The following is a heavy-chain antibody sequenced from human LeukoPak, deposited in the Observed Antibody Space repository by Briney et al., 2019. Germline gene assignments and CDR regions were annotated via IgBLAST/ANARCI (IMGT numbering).Heavy chain of an antibody. CDR3: ARSIGQDYGGALDYYYGMDV. D-gene: IGHD4-23*01. V-gene: IGHV1-3*01. J-gene: IGHJ6*02. CDR2: INAGNGNT. CDR1: GYTFTSYA. Sequence: ASVKVSCKASGYTFTSYAMHWVRQAPGQRLEWMGWINAGNGNTKYSQKFQGRVTITRDTSASTAYMELSSLRSEDTAVYYCARSIGQDYGGALDYYYGMDVWGQGTTDTVSS.